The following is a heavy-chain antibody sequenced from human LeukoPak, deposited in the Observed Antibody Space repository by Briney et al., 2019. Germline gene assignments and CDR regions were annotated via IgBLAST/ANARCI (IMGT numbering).Heavy chain of an antibody. CDR3: ARAVEVVGFDY. CDR1: GYTFTSYA. CDR2: ISAYNGNT. V-gene: IGHV1-18*01. J-gene: IGHJ4*02. Sequence: ASVKVSCKASGYTFTSYAMNWVRQAPGQGLEWMGWISAYNGNTNYAQKLQGRVTMTTDTSTSTAYMELRSLRSDDTAVYYCARAVEVVGFDYWGQGTLVTVSS. D-gene: IGHD3-16*02.